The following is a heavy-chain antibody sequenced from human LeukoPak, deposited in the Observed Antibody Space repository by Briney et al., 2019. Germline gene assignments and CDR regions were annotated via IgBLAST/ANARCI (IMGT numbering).Heavy chain of an antibody. V-gene: IGHV3-48*03. Sequence: PGGSLRLSCAASGFTFSTSEMNWVRQAPGKGLEWVSYISTSAGTIYYADSVKGRFTVSRDNAKNSLYLQMNSLRAEDTAVYYCARKGYTGSYPYFDYWGQGTLVTVSS. J-gene: IGHJ4*02. CDR1: GFTFSTSE. D-gene: IGHD1-26*01. CDR3: ARKGYTGSYPYFDY. CDR2: ISTSAGTI.